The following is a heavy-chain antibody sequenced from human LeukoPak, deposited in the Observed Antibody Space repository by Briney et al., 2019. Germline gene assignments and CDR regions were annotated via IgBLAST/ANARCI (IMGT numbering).Heavy chain of an antibody. CDR3: AKDRLSDYGAPTDAFDI. J-gene: IGHJ3*02. D-gene: IGHD4-17*01. Sequence: PGGSLRLSXAASGFTFSSYAMSWVRQAPGKGLEWVSAISGSGGGTYYADSVKGRFTISKDNSKNTLWLQMNSLRAEDTAVYYCAKDRLSDYGAPTDAFDIWGQGTMVTVSS. CDR2: ISGSGGGT. V-gene: IGHV3-23*01. CDR1: GFTFSSYA.